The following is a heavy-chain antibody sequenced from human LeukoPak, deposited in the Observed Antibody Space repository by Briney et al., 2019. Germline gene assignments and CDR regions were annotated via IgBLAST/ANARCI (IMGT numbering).Heavy chain of an antibody. D-gene: IGHD3-22*01. CDR2: IKQDGSEK. V-gene: IGHV3-7*01. J-gene: IGHJ4*02. Sequence: PGGSLRLSCAASGFTFSSYWMSWVRQAPGKGLEWVANIKQDGSEKYYVDSVKGRFTISRDNAKNSLYLQMNSLRAEDTAVYYCARDGAGYYDSSGYYDYWGQGTLVTVSS. CDR3: ARDGAGYYDSSGYYDY. CDR1: GFTFSSYW.